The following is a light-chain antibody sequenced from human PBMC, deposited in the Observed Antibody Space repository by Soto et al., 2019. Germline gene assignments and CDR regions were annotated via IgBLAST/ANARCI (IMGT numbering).Light chain of an antibody. V-gene: IGKV3-20*01. CDR3: QQYDGAPLT. Sequence: IVLTQSPGTLSLSPGERATLFCRASQTLSINSLAWYQQKPGQAPRLLIYGASTRHTGIPDRFNGSGSGTDFALTINRLEPEDFALYYCQQYDGAPLTFGPGTKVNVK. J-gene: IGKJ3*01. CDR1: QTLSINS. CDR2: GAS.